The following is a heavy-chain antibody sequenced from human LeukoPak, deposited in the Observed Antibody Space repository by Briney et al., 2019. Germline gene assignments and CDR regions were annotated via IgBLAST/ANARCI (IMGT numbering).Heavy chain of an antibody. CDR3: ATGGTMVQSNVFDI. Sequence: GASVKVSCKVSGYTLTESSMQWLRQAPGKGLEWMGGFDPESVETIYAQKFQGRVTVTEDTSTDTAYMELRGLRSEDTAVYYCATGGTMVQSNVFDIWGQGTMVTVSS. J-gene: IGHJ3*02. CDR1: GYTLTESS. V-gene: IGHV1-24*01. D-gene: IGHD3-10*01. CDR2: FDPESVET.